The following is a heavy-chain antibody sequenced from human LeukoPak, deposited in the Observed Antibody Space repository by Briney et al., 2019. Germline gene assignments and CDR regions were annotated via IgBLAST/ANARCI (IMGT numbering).Heavy chain of an antibody. CDR3: AASSGWWRLDS. V-gene: IGHV4/OR15-8*01. Sequence: PSETLSLTCGVSSGSISSGHWWTWVRQPPGKGLEWIGERHHGGTINYNASLKSRITISLDTAKNQFSLTLTSVTAADTAVYYCAASSGWWRLDSWGQGTLVTVSS. D-gene: IGHD6-19*01. CDR1: SGSISSGHW. CDR2: RHHGGTI. J-gene: IGHJ4*02.